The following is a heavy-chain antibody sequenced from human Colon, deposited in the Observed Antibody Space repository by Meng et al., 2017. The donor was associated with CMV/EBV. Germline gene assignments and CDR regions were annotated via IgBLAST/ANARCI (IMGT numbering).Heavy chain of an antibody. CDR2: IRSDGSAT. J-gene: IGHJ4*02. D-gene: IGHD6-19*01. Sequence: QVQLMQSGAGVKGPGASFKVSCKTPGYTFSDYYMHWVRQAPGQGLEWMGWIRSDGSATNYAQKYRGRVTMTRDASVSTAYMELSGLTSDDTAVYFCVRSSGWSLFDYWGPGALVTVSS. CDR3: VRSSGWSLFDY. CDR1: GYTFSDYY. V-gene: IGHV1-2*02.